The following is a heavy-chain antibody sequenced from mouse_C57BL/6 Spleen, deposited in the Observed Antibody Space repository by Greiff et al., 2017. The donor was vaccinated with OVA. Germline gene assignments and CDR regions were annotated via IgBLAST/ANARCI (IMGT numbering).Heavy chain of an antibody. V-gene: IGHV1-80*01. D-gene: IGHD1-1*01. CDR1: GYASSSYW. CDR2: IYPGDGDT. CDR3: ARWPPTVVAHYAMDY. Sequence: QVQLQQSGAELVKPGASVKISCKASGYASSSYWMNWVKQRPGKGLEWIGQIYPGDGDTNYNGKFKGKATLTADKSSSTAYMQLSSLTSEDSAVYFCARWPPTVVAHYAMDYWGQGTSVTVSS. J-gene: IGHJ4*01.